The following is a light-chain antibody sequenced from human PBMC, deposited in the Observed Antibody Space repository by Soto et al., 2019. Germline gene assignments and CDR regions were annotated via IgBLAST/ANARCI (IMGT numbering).Light chain of an antibody. CDR1: SSNIGAGYD. CDR3: QSYDSSLSGYV. Sequence: QSVLTQPPSVSGAPGQRVTISCTGSSSNIGAGYDVHWYQQLPGTAPKLLSYANTNRPSGVPDRFSGSKSGTSASLAITGLRAEDEADYYCQSYDSSLSGYVFGTGTKVTVL. CDR2: ANT. J-gene: IGLJ1*01. V-gene: IGLV1-40*01.